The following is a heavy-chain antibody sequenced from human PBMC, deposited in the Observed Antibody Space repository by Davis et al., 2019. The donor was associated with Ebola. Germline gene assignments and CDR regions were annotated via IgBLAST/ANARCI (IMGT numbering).Heavy chain of an antibody. D-gene: IGHD5-18*01. J-gene: IGHJ6*02. CDR3: ARDVRGYSYGTYYYYGMDV. CDR2: IYYSGST. V-gene: IGHV4-59*01. CDR1: GGSISSYY. Sequence: SETLSLTCTVSGGSISSYYWSWIRQPPGKGLEWIGYIYYSGSTNYNPSLKSRVTISVDTSKNQFSLKLSSVTAADTAVYYCARDVRGYSYGTYYYYGMDVWGQGTTVTVSS.